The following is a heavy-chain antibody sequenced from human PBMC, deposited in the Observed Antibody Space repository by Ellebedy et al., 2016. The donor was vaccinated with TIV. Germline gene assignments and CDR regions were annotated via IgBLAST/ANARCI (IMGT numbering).Heavy chain of an antibody. Sequence: SETLSLTXNVFGGSINRSTYYWTWFRQSPGKGLEWIGCINYSGTTYYNPSLKSRVTISVDTSKNQFSLQLSSVTAADTAVYYCARDPDFYGSGSYYSPNWFAPWGQGTLVIVSS. CDR3: ARDPDFYGSGSYYSPNWFAP. D-gene: IGHD3-10*01. V-gene: IGHV4-39*07. J-gene: IGHJ5*02. CDR1: GGSINRSTYY. CDR2: INYSGTT.